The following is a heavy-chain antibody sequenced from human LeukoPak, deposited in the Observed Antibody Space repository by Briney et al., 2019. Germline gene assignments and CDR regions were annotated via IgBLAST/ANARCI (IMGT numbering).Heavy chain of an antibody. Sequence: GGSLRLSCAASGFTFSSYGMSWVRQAPGKGLVWVYAISGSDGSTYYADSVKGRFTISRDNSKNTLYLQMNSLRAEDTAVYYCANGRGYCSSTSCFYSYWGQGTLVTVSS. J-gene: IGHJ4*02. D-gene: IGHD2-2*01. V-gene: IGHV3-23*01. CDR2: ISGSDGST. CDR1: GFTFSSYG. CDR3: ANGRGYCSSTSCFYSY.